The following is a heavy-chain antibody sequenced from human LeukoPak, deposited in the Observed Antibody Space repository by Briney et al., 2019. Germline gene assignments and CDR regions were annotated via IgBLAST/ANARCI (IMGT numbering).Heavy chain of an antibody. CDR3: ARIYYDILTGYRRFDP. J-gene: IGHJ5*02. Sequence: ASVKVSCKASGYTFTSYDINWVRQATGQGLERMGWMNPNSGNTGYAQKFQGRVTVTRNTSISTAYMELSSLRSEDTAVYYCARIYYDILTGYRRFDPWGQGTLVTVSS. CDR2: MNPNSGNT. V-gene: IGHV1-8*01. D-gene: IGHD3-9*01. CDR1: GYTFTSYD.